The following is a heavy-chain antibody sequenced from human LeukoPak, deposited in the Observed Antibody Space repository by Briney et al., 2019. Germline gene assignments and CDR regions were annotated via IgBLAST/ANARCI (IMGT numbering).Heavy chain of an antibody. CDR1: GFTFSDYC. D-gene: IGHD3-22*01. J-gene: IGHJ4*02. Sequence: GGSLRLSCAASGFTFSDYCMSWIRQAPGKGLEWVSYISSSGSTIYYADSVKGRFTISRDNAKNSLYLQMNSLRAEDTAVYYCARDRYYYDSSGSPRFDYWGQGTLVTVSS. CDR2: ISSSGSTI. V-gene: IGHV3-11*04. CDR3: ARDRYYYDSSGSPRFDY.